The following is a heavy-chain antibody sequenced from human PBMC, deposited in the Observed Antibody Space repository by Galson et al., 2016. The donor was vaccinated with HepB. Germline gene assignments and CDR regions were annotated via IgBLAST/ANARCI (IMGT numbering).Heavy chain of an antibody. Sequence: SLRLSCAASGFIFDDYALHCVRQAPGKGLVWVSLISWNSRHIGYEGSVQGRFTISRDNAKNTLYLQISGLRADDTALYFCARDPNAVGPSYFDSWGQGTLVSVSS. CDR3: ARDPNAVGPSYFDS. D-gene: IGHD3-10*01. V-gene: IGHV3-9*01. CDR2: ISWNSRHI. CDR1: GFIFDDYA. J-gene: IGHJ4*02.